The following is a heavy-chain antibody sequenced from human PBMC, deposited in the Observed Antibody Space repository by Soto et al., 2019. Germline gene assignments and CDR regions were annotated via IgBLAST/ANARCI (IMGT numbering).Heavy chain of an antibody. J-gene: IGHJ4*02. Sequence: QVQLQESGPGLVKPSQTLSITCTVSGGSISSGGYYWSWIRLQPGKGLEWIGYIYYSGSTYYNPSLKSRVTTSVDTSKNQFSLKLSSVTAADTAVYYCARDRAYYGSGSWTDYWGQGTLVTVSS. D-gene: IGHD3-10*01. V-gene: IGHV4-31*03. CDR1: GGSISSGGYY. CDR3: ARDRAYYGSGSWTDY. CDR2: IYYSGST.